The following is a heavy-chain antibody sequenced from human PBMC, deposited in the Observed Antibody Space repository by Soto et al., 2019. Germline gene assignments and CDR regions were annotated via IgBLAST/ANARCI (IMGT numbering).Heavy chain of an antibody. V-gene: IGHV5-51*01. CDR2: IYPGDSDT. J-gene: IGHJ4*02. CDR3: ARDWSTEPFDY. Sequence: GESLKISCKGSGYSFTSYWIGWVRQMPGKGLEWMGIIYPGDSDTRYSPSFQGRVTMTRDTSTSTVYMELSSLRSEDTAVYYCARDWSTEPFDYWGQGTLVTVSS. CDR1: GYSFTSYW. D-gene: IGHD4-4*01.